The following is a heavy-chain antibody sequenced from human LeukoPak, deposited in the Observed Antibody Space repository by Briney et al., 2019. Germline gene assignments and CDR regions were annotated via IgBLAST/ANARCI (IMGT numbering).Heavy chain of an antibody. J-gene: IGHJ3*02. CDR1: GGSISSGGYS. CDR2: IYHSGST. Sequence: SSETLSLTCAVSGGSISSGGYSWSWIRQPPGKGLEWIGYIYHSGSTYYNPSLKSRVTISVDTSKNQFSLKLSSVTAADTAVYYCARQWSGSYSYAFDIWGQGTMVTVSS. CDR3: ARQWSGSYSYAFDI. V-gene: IGHV4-30-2*02. D-gene: IGHD1-26*01.